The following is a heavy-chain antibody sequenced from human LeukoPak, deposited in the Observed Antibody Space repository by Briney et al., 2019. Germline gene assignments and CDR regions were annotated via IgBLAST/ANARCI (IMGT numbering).Heavy chain of an antibody. V-gene: IGHV3-7*01. J-gene: IGHJ4*02. Sequence: PGGSLRLSCAASGFTFISYWMSWVRQAPGKGLEWVANIKQDGSEKYYVGSVKGRFTISRDNAKNTLYLQMNSLRAEDTAVYYCARDWYHAIDYWGQGTLVTVSS. CDR3: ARDWYHAIDY. D-gene: IGHD2-2*01. CDR2: IKQDGSEK. CDR1: GFTFISYW.